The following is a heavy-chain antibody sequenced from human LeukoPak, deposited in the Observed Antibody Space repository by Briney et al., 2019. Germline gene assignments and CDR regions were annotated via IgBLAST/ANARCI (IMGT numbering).Heavy chain of an antibody. CDR2: IGGGPGNT. V-gene: IGHV3-23*01. Sequence: GGSLRLSCAASGFSFSSYAMSWVRQAPGKGLEWVSVIGGGPGNTYYTDSVKGRFTISRDNSKNTLYLHLNSLRAEDTAVYYCAKGKGPTANWYFDVWGRGTLVTVSS. CDR3: AKGKGPTANWYFDV. CDR1: GFSFSSYA. D-gene: IGHD2-21*02. J-gene: IGHJ2*01.